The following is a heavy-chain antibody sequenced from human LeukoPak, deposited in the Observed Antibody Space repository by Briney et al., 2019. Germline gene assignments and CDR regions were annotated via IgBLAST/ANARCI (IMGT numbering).Heavy chain of an antibody. Sequence: SETLSLTCAVSGYSISSGYYWGWIRQPPGKGLEWIGSIYHSGSAYYNPSLKSRVTISVDTSKSQFSLKLSSVTAADTAVYYCARGAGIVVVPAANWFDPWGQGTLVTVSS. CDR1: GYSISSGYY. D-gene: IGHD2-2*01. J-gene: IGHJ5*02. V-gene: IGHV4-38-2*01. CDR3: ARGAGIVVVPAANWFDP. CDR2: IYHSGSA.